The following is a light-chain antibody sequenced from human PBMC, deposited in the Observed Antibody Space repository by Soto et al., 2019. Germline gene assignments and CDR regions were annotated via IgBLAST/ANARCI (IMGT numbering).Light chain of an antibody. CDR3: QQRSNWPPWT. V-gene: IGKV3-15*01. CDR1: QSVTSK. Sequence: EIVMTQSPAALSVSTGERATLACRASQSVTSKLAWYQQRPGQAPRLVIYDTSIRATGIPARFSGSGSGTEFTLTISSLQSEDFAVYYCQQRSNWPPWTFGQGTKVDI. CDR2: DTS. J-gene: IGKJ1*01.